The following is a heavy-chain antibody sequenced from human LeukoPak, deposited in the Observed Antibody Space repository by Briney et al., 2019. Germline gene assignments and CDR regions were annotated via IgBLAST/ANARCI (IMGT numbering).Heavy chain of an antibody. Sequence: SETLSLTCTVSGGSISSYYWSWIRQPPGKGLEWIGYIYYSGSTNYNPSLKSRVTISVDTSKNQFSLKLSSVTAADTAVYYCARVSWGVYGSYQEATHFDYWGQGTLVTVSS. CDR3: ARVSWGVYGSYQEATHFDY. CDR1: GGSISSYY. V-gene: IGHV4-59*01. D-gene: IGHD1-26*01. CDR2: IYYSGST. J-gene: IGHJ4*02.